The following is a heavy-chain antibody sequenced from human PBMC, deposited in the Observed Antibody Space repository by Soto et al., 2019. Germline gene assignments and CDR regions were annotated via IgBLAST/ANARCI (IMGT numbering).Heavy chain of an antibody. CDR3: AKEYSTSFDY. CDR2: ISAGGSNT. Sequence: LRLSCAASGFTFSNYAMNWVRQAPGKGLEWVSAISAGGSNTDYADSVKGRFTISSDNSKNTLYLQMNSLRAEDTAVYYCAKEYSTSFDYWGQGTLVTV. V-gene: IGHV3-23*01. J-gene: IGHJ4*02. CDR1: GFTFSNYA. D-gene: IGHD6-13*01.